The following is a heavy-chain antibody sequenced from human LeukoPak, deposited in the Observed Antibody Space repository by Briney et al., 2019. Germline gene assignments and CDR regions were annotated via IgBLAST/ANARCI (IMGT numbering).Heavy chain of an antibody. Sequence: AGGSLRLSCAASGFPFSASATTWVRQAPGKGLEWVSHILSTGTTYYADSMRGRFTISRDNSKNTLYLLMTSLRADDTAVYYCATVKYDYGDPVGWFDPWGQGTLVTVSS. CDR1: GFPFSASA. CDR2: ILSTGTT. D-gene: IGHD4-17*01. V-gene: IGHV3-23*01. CDR3: ATVKYDYGDPVGWFDP. J-gene: IGHJ5*02.